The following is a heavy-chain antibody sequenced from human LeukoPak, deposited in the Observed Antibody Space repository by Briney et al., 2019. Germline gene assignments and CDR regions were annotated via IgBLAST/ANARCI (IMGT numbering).Heavy chain of an antibody. CDR2: INPSGGST. CDR1: GYAFTSYY. Sequence: ASVKVSCKASGYAFTSYYIHWVRQAPGQGLEWMGIINPSGGSTTYAQKFQGRVTMTRDTSTSTVYMELSSLRSEDTAVYYCARSSGCIDYWGQGALVTVSS. D-gene: IGHD6-19*01. J-gene: IGHJ4*02. V-gene: IGHV1-46*01. CDR3: ARSSGCIDY.